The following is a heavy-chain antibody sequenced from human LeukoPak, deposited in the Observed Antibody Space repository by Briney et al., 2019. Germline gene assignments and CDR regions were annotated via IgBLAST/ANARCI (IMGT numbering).Heavy chain of an antibody. CDR3: ARQLNWFDP. J-gene: IGHJ5*02. V-gene: IGHV4-59*08. CDR2: IYYSGST. CDR1: GGSISSHY. Sequence: SETLSLTCTVSGGSISSHYWSWIRQPPGKGLEWIGYIYYSGSTNYNPSLKSRVTISVDTSKNQFSLKLSSVTAADTAVYYCARQLNWFDPWGQGTLVTVSS.